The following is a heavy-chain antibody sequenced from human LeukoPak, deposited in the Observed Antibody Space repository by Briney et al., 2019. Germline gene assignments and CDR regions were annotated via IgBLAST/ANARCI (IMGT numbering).Heavy chain of an antibody. CDR2: IRYDGRNK. Sequence: GGSLRLSCAASGFTFSTYGMHWVRQAPGKGLEWVAFIRYDGRNKYYADSVKGRFTISRDNSKNTVYLQMNSLGAEDTAVYYCAAPGVPAATYYFDYWGQGTLVTVSS. CDR1: GFTFSTYG. J-gene: IGHJ4*02. V-gene: IGHV3-30*02. CDR3: AAPGVPAATYYFDY. D-gene: IGHD2-2*01.